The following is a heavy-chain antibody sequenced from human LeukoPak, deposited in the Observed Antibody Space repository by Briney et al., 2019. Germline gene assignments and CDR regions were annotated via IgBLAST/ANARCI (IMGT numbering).Heavy chain of an antibody. CDR2: IIPIFGTA. D-gene: IGHD6-6*01. CDR3: TIAARPPYYYYMDV. CDR1: GGTFSSYA. Sequence: SVKVSCKTSGGTFSSYAISWVRQAPGQGLEWMGGIIPIFGTANYAQKFQGRVTITADESTSTAYMELSSLRSEDTAVYYCTIAARPPYYYYMDVWGKGTTVTVSS. V-gene: IGHV1-69*13. J-gene: IGHJ6*03.